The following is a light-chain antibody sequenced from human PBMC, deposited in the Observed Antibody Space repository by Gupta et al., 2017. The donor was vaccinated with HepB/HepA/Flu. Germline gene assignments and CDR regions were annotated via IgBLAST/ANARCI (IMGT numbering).Light chain of an antibody. CDR2: DVS. CDR3: SSYTSSNTWV. CDR1: SSDGGGYNY. J-gene: IGLJ3*02. Sequence: QSALTQPASVSGSPGQSITISCTGTSSDGGGYNYVSWYQQHPGKAHKLMIYDVSNRPSGLSNRFSGSKAGKTASLTISGLQAEDEADYYCSSYTSSNTWVFGGGTKLTVL. V-gene: IGLV2-14*01.